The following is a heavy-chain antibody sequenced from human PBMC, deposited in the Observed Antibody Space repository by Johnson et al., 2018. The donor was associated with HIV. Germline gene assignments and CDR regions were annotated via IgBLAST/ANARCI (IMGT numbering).Heavy chain of an antibody. CDR1: GFTFSSYW. CDR3: ARVGVKTRGVVGHDAFDI. D-gene: IGHD3-10*01. Sequence: VQLVESGGGLLQPGGSLRLSCAASGFTFSSYWMSWVRQAPGKGLEWVANIKQDGSEKYYVASVKGRFTISRDNAKNSLYLQMNSLRAEDTAVYYCARVGVKTRGVVGHDAFDIWGQGTMVTVSS. CDR2: IKQDGSEK. V-gene: IGHV3-7*03. J-gene: IGHJ3*02.